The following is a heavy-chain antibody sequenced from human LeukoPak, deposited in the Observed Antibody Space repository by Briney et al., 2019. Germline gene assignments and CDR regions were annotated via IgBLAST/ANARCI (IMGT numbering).Heavy chain of an antibody. Sequence: PGGSLTLTCAASGFTFSSYAMSWVRQPPGKGLEWVSSISGSGTNTYYADSMKGRSTISRDTYKHLLSLQISNMRVDDTAVYYSANRRHYFGSGDYYRDPWGQGTLVTVSS. J-gene: IGHJ5*02. V-gene: IGHV3-23*01. CDR2: ISGSGTNT. CDR3: ANRRHYFGSGDYYRDP. D-gene: IGHD3-10*01. CDR1: GFTFSSYA.